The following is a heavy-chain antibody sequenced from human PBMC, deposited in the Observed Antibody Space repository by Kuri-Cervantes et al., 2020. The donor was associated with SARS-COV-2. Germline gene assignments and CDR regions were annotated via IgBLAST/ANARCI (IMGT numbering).Heavy chain of an antibody. CDR2: IKQDGSEK. J-gene: IGHJ1*01. CDR1: GFTFSSYW. Sequence: GESLKISGAASGFTFSSYWMNWVRQAPGEGLEWVANIKQDGSEKYYVDSVKGRFTISRDNAKNSLYLQMNSLRAEDTAVYYCARGSTYYDFWSGYYTGEYFQHWGQGTLVTVSS. V-gene: IGHV3-7*01. CDR3: ARGSTYYDFWSGYYTGEYFQH. D-gene: IGHD3-3*01.